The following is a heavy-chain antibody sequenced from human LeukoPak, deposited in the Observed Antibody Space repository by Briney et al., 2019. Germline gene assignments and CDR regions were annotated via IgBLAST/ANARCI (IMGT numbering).Heavy chain of an antibody. CDR3: VTSTSVVSEHAFDM. CDR1: GFTFSTYW. Sequence: GGSLRLSCAASGFTFSTYWVHWIRQAPRKGLMWVSRITPDGSTTSHADFVKGRFTISRDNAKNTVSLQMNSLSAEDTAVYYCVTSTSVVSEHAFDMWGQGTMVAVSS. V-gene: IGHV3-74*01. CDR2: ITPDGSTT. D-gene: IGHD4-23*01. J-gene: IGHJ3*02.